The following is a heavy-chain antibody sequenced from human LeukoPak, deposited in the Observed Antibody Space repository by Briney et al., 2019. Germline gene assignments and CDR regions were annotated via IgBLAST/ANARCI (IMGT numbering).Heavy chain of an antibody. CDR3: ARGGQLADAFDI. Sequence: SETLSLTCTVSGGSISSYYWSWIRQPPEKGLEWIGDIYYSGSTNYNPSLKSRVTISVDTSKNQFSLKLSSVTAADTAVYYCARGGQLADAFDIWGQGTMVTVSS. CDR2: IYYSGST. D-gene: IGHD6-13*01. J-gene: IGHJ3*02. V-gene: IGHV4-59*01. CDR1: GGSISSYY.